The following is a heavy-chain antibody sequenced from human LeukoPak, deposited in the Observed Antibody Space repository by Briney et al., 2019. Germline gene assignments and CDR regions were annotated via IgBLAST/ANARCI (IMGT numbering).Heavy chain of an antibody. CDR2: ISWNSGSI. CDR1: GFTFDDYA. Sequence: PGGSLRLSCAASGFTFDDYAMHWVRQAPGKGLEWVSGISWNSGSIGYADSVEGRFTISRDNAKNSLYLQMNSLRAEDTALYYCAKDRSSSGWYKDYWGQGTLVTVSS. CDR3: AKDRSSSGWYKDY. D-gene: IGHD6-19*01. J-gene: IGHJ4*02. V-gene: IGHV3-9*01.